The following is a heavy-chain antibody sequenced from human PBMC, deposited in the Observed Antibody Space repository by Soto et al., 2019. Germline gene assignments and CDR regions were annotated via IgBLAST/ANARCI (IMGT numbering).Heavy chain of an antibody. Sequence: PGGSLRLSCAASGFTFSSYSMSWVRQAPWKGLEWVSAISGSGVSTYYADSVKGRFTISRDNSKNTLYLQMNSLRAEDTAVYYCAKDAWTYYYDSSGYYFDYCGQRTLVAVSS. CDR3: AKDAWTYYYDSSGYYFDY. V-gene: IGHV3-23*01. CDR1: GFTFSSYS. D-gene: IGHD3-22*01. CDR2: ISGSGVST. J-gene: IGHJ4*02.